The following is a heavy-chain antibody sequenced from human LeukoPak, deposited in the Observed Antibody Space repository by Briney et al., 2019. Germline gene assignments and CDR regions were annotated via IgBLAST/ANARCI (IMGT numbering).Heavy chain of an antibody. CDR1: GGSISSYY. CDR2: IYYSGST. J-gene: IGHJ3*02. CDR3: ARDFYGSGSYYTYAFDI. Sequence: PSQTLTLTCTVSGGSISSYYWSWIRQPPGKGLEWIGYIYYSGSTNYNPSLKSRVTISVDTSKNQFSLKLSSVTAADTAVYYCARDFYGSGSYYTYAFDIWGQGTMVTVSS. D-gene: IGHD3-10*01. V-gene: IGHV4-59*01.